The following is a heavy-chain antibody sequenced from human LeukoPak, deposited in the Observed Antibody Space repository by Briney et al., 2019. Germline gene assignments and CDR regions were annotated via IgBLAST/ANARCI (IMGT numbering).Heavy chain of an antibody. CDR1: GFTFSTYA. J-gene: IGHJ4*02. D-gene: IGHD3-16*01. CDR2: IFGSGAST. Sequence: GGSLRLSCAASGFTFSTYAMGWVRQAQGKGLERVSSIFGSGASTYYADSVKGRFTISRDNSKNTLYLQMNSLRAEDTAVYYCAQDTKQWGSYGYWGQGNLVTVSS. CDR3: AQDTKQWGSYGY. V-gene: IGHV3-23*01.